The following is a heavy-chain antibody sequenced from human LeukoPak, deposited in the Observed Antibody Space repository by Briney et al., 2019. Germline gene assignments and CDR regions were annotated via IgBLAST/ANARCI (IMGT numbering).Heavy chain of an antibody. D-gene: IGHD3-16*02. CDR1: GFTFSSYG. CDR3: AKEPYDYVWGSYRFDY. V-gene: IGHV3-30*02. Sequence: PGGSLRLSCAASGFTFSSYGMHWVRQAPGKGLEWVAFIGYDGSNKYYADSVKGRFTISRDNSKNTLYLQMNSLRAEDTAVYYCAKEPYDYVWGSYRFDYWGQGTLVTVSS. J-gene: IGHJ4*02. CDR2: IGYDGSNK.